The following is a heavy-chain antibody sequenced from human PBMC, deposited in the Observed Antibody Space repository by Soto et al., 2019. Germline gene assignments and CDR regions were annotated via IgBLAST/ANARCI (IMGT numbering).Heavy chain of an antibody. Sequence: ASVKVSCKAPGGTFSSYAISWVRQAPGQGLEWMGGIIPIFGTANYAQKFQGRVTITADESTSTAYMELSSLRSEDTAVYYCAREYCSGGSCYSDYWGQGTLGTSPQ. D-gene: IGHD2-15*01. CDR1: GGTFSSYA. V-gene: IGHV1-69*13. CDR2: IIPIFGTA. CDR3: AREYCSGGSCYSDY. J-gene: IGHJ4*02.